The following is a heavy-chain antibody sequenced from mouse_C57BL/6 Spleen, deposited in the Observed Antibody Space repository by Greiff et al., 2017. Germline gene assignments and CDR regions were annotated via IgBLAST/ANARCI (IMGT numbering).Heavy chain of an antibody. CDR1: GFSLTSYG. Sequence: VQLVESGPGLVQPSQSLSITCTVSGFSLTSYGVHWVRQSPGKGLEWLGVIWSGGSTDYNAAFISRLSTSKDNYKSQVFFKRNSRQADDAAIYYGAREGLLAWFAYWGQGTLVTVSA. V-gene: IGHV2-2*01. CDR2: IWSGGST. CDR3: AREGLLAWFAY. J-gene: IGHJ3*01. D-gene: IGHD1-1*01.